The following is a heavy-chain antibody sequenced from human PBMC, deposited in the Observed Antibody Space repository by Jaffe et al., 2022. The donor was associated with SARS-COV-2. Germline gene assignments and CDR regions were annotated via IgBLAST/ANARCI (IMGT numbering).Heavy chain of an antibody. CDR3: ARVPYSGYDFLYYYGMDV. CDR1: GFTFSSYW. CDR2: INSDGSST. Sequence: EVQLVESGGGLVQPGGSLRLSCAASGFTFSSYWMHWVRQAPGKGLVWVSRINSDGSSTSYADSVKGRFTISRDNAKNTLYLQMNSLRAEDTAVYYCARVPYSGYDFLYYYGMDVWGQGTTVTVSS. J-gene: IGHJ6*02. V-gene: IGHV3-74*01. D-gene: IGHD5-12*01.